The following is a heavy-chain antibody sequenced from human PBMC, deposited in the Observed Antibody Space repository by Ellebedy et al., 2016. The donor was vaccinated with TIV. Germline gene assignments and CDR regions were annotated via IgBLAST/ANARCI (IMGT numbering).Heavy chain of an antibody. D-gene: IGHD2-15*01. CDR1: GYTFTNYD. CDR2: ISAYTGNT. V-gene: IGHV1-18*01. J-gene: IGHJ4*02. Sequence: ASVKVSCKASGYTFTNYDINWVRQATGQGLEWMGWISAYTGNTNYAQKFQGRVTMTTDTSTSTAYMEVRSLRSDETAVYYCARANQQGVVVVGPAPNFDFWGQGTLVTVSS. CDR3: ARANQQGVVVVGPAPNFDF.